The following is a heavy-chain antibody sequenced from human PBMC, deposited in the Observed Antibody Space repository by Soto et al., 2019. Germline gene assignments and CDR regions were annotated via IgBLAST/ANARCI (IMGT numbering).Heavy chain of an antibody. J-gene: IGHJ4*02. Sequence: SETLSLTCTVSGGSISSSSYYWGWIRQPPGKGLEWIGSIYYSGSTYYNPSLKSRVTISVDTSKNQFSLKLSSVTAAVTAVYYCARHDRRPHCSGGSCYSLGTWDYWGQGTLVTVSS. CDR3: ARHDRRPHCSGGSCYSLGTWDY. CDR2: IYYSGST. V-gene: IGHV4-39*01. CDR1: GGSISSSSYY. D-gene: IGHD2-15*01.